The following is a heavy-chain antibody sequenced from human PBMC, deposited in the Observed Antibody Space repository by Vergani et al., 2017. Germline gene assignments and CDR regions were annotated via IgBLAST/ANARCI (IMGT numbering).Heavy chain of an antibody. CDR3: ARDDYGVDAFDI. J-gene: IGHJ3*02. CDR1: GGSISSHY. Sequence: QVQLQESGPGLVKPSETLSLTCTVSGGSISSHYWSWIRQPPGKGLEWIGEIYPRGSTNYNPSRKSRVTISVDKSKNQFSLKLSSVTAADTAVYYCARDDYGVDAFDIWGQGTMVTVAS. D-gene: IGHD4-17*01. CDR2: IYPRGST. V-gene: IGHV4-59*11.